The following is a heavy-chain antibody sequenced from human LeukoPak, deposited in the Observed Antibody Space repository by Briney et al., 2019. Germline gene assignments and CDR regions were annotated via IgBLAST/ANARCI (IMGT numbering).Heavy chain of an antibody. V-gene: IGHV4-34*01. CDR2: INHSGST. CDR3: AREGLSQTTTQFGVTDY. Sequence: PSETLSLTCAVYGGSFSGYYWSWIRQPPGKGLEWIGEINHSGSTNYNPSLKSRVTISVDTSKNQFSLKLSSVTAADRAVYYCAREGLSQTTTQFGVTDYWGQGTLVTVSS. D-gene: IGHD3-10*01. CDR1: GGSFSGYY. J-gene: IGHJ4*02.